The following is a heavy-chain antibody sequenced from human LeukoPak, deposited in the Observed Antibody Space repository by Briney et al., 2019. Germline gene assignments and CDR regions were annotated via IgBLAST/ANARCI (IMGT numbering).Heavy chain of an antibody. CDR2: ITTSSTYT. CDR1: GFSFSSYN. D-gene: IGHD1-26*01. J-gene: IGHJ6*03. Sequence: GGSLRLSCEASGFSFSSYNMDWVRQTPGKGLEWISSITTSSTYTFYADSVKGRFTISRDNARNSLYLQMNSLRVEDTAVYYCARDPYSGTYGNTYYYYMDVWGKGTTVTISS. CDR3: ARDPYSGTYGNTYYYYMDV. V-gene: IGHV3-21*01.